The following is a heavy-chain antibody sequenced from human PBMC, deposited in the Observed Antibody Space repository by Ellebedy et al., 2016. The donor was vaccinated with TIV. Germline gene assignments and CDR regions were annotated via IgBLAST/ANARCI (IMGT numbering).Heavy chain of an antibody. CDR3: ARESLDGMVPRGDFDY. V-gene: IGHV1-69*10. CDR1: GDTFSNYA. J-gene: IGHJ4*02. Sequence: SVKVSCXASGDTFSNYAISWVRQAPGQGLEWMGGIIPILDTATYAHKFQGRVTITADKSTSTAYMDLSSLRSEDTAVYYCARESLDGMVPRGDFDYWGQGTLVTVSS. D-gene: IGHD3-10*01. CDR2: IIPILDTA.